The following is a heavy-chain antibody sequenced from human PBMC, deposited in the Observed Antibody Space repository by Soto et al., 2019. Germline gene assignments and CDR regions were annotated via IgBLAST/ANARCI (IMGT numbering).Heavy chain of an antibody. CDR1: GFTFSSYN. J-gene: IGHJ2*01. CDR2: ISSSSSYI. D-gene: IGHD3-16*01. CDR3: LRAPFNYWYFDL. Sequence: EVQLVESGGGLVKPGGSLRLSCAASGFTFSSYNMNWVRQAPGKGLEWVSSISSSSSYIYYADSVKGRFTISRDNAKNSLYLQMNSLRAEDTAVYYCLRAPFNYWYFDLWGRGTLVTVSS. V-gene: IGHV3-21*01.